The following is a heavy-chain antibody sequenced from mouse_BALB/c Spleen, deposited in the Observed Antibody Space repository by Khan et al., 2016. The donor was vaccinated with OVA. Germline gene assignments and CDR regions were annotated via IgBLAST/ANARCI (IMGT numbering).Heavy chain of an antibody. CDR2: IRYDGNS. Sequence: VQLKQSGPGLVKPSQSLSLTCSVTGYSITSGYFWNWIRQFPGNKLEWMGYIRYDGNSNYNPSLNNRIFITRDTSKNPFFLKLKSAAPEDTATCEWERGGSSGPAWFTYWGQGTLVTVSA. D-gene: IGHD3-1*01. V-gene: IGHV3-6*02. J-gene: IGHJ3*01. CDR3: ERGGSSGPAWFTY. CDR1: GYSITSGYF.